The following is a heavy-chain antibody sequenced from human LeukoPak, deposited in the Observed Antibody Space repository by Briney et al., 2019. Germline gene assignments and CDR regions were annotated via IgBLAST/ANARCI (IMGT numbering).Heavy chain of an antibody. CDR2: ISAYNGNT. CDR1: GYTFTSYG. D-gene: IGHD4-17*01. J-gene: IGHJ3*02. CDR3: ARDLYGDDDDAFDI. Sequence: ASVKVSCKASGYTFTSYGISWVRQAPGQGLEWMGWISAYNGNTNYAQKLQGRVTMTTDTSTSTAYMELRSLRSDDTAVYYCARDLYGDDDDAFDIWGQGTMVTVSS. V-gene: IGHV1-18*01.